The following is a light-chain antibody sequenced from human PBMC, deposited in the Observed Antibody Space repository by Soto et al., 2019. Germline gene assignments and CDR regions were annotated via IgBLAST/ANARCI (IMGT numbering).Light chain of an antibody. Sequence: SALTQPASVSGSPGQSITISCTGTSSDFGGYNYVSWYQQHPGKAPKLMIYDVSNRPSGVSNRFSGSKSGNTASLTISGLQAEDEADYYCSSYTSSSTLGVFGTGTKVTV. CDR2: DVS. V-gene: IGLV2-14*01. CDR1: SSDFGGYNY. CDR3: SSYTSSSTLGV. J-gene: IGLJ1*01.